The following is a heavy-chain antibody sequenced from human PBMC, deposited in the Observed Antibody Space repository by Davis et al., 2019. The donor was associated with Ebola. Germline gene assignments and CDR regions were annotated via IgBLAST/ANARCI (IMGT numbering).Heavy chain of an antibody. J-gene: IGHJ6*02. D-gene: IGHD4-17*01. CDR1: GASLSGYS. CDR2: IYHSGST. Sequence: SETLSLPCAVHGASLSGYSWSWIRQPPGKGLEWIGEIYHSGSTNYNPSLKSRVTISVDKSKNQFSLKLISVTAAETAVYYCARKTTVTAGMDVWGQGTTVTVSS. V-gene: IGHV4-34*01. CDR3: ARKTTVTAGMDV.